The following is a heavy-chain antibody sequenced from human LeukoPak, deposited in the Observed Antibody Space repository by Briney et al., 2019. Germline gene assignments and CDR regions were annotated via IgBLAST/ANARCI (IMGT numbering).Heavy chain of an antibody. CDR3: ARAMVYDRVEIGNWFDP. CDR1: GGTFISYA. J-gene: IGHJ5*02. D-gene: IGHD2-8*01. CDR2: IIPIFGTA. V-gene: IGHV1-69*13. Sequence: GASVKVSCKASGGTFISYAISWVRQAPGQGLEWMGGIIPIFGTANYAQKFQGRATIAADESTSTAYMELSSLRSEDTAVYYCARAMVYDRVEIGNWFDPWGQGTLVTVSS.